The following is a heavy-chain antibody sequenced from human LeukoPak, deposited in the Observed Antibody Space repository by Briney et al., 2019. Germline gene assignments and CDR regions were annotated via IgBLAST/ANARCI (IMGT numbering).Heavy chain of an antibody. Sequence: GGSLRLSCAASGFTFSSYAMSWVRQAPGKGLEWVSAISGSGSTIYYADSVKGRFTISRDNAKNSLYLQMNSLRAEDTAVYYCARDSIAVAGPPGWGQGTLVTVSS. V-gene: IGHV3-48*04. CDR1: GFTFSSYA. D-gene: IGHD6-19*01. CDR3: ARDSIAVAGPPG. CDR2: ISGSGSTI. J-gene: IGHJ4*02.